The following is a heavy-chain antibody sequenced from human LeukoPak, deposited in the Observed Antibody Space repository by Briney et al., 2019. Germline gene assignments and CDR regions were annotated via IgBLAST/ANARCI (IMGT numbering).Heavy chain of an antibody. V-gene: IGHV3-23*01. CDR1: GFTFSNYA. D-gene: IGHD6-19*01. CDR3: ARGGGVAVAPAPPRYRTHPGDGMDV. CDR2: ISGSGGST. Sequence: GGSLRLSCAASGFTFSNYAMSWVRQAPGKGLEWVSTISGSGGSTYYADSVKGRFTISRDNSKNTLYLQMNSLRAEDTAVYYCARGGGVAVAPAPPRYRTHPGDGMDVWGQVTTVTVSS. J-gene: IGHJ6*02.